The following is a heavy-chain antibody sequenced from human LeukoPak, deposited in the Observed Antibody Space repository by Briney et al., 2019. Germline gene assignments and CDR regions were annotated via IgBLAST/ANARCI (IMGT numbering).Heavy chain of an antibody. V-gene: IGHV1-8*03. CDR2: MNPNSGNT. D-gene: IGHD6-19*01. CDR1: GYTFTSYD. Sequence: ASVKVSCKASGYTFTSYDINWVRQATGQGLEWMGWMNPNSGNTGYAQKSQGRVTITRNTSISTAYMELSSLRSEDTAVYYCARGYSSGWYDYYYYMDVWGKGTTVTVSS. J-gene: IGHJ6*03. CDR3: ARGYSSGWYDYYYYMDV.